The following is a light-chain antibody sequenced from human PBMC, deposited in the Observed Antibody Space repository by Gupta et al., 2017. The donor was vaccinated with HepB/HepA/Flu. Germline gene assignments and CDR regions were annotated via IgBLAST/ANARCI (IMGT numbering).Light chain of an antibody. Sequence: DIQMPQSHYSLSASGGDRVTITCRASQGIRNNLGWLQQKPGKAPKRMMYAASSLQSGVPSRFSGSGSGTEFTLTISSLQPEDFATYYCLQYKSYPWTFGQGTKVEIK. CDR1: QGIRNN. J-gene: IGKJ1*01. CDR2: AAS. CDR3: LQYKSYPWT. V-gene: IGKV1-17*01.